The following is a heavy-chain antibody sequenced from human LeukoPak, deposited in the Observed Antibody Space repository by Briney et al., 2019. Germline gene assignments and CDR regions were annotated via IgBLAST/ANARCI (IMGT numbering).Heavy chain of an antibody. CDR1: GFTFSSYG. D-gene: IGHD6-13*01. CDR3: ARDTIAAAGTADY. CDR2: IWYDGSNK. Sequence: GGSLTLSCAASGFTFSSYGMHWVRQAPGKGLEWWAVIWYDGSNKYYADSVKGRFTISRDNSKNTLYLQMNSLRAEDTAVYYCARDTIAAAGTADYWGQGTLVTVSS. J-gene: IGHJ4*02. V-gene: IGHV3-33*01.